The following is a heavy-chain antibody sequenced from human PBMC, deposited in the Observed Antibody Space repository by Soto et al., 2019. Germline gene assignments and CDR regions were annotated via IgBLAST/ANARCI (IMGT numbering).Heavy chain of an antibody. CDR3: ARLDRYSGGWCYFDY. D-gene: IGHD6-19*01. J-gene: IGHJ4*02. V-gene: IGHV4-39*01. Sequence: QLQLQESGPGLVKPSETLSLTCTVSGGSISSSSYYWGWIRQPPGKGLEWIGSIYYSGSTYYNPSLKRRVTISVDTSKNQFSLKLSSVTAADTAVYYCARLDRYSGGWCYFDYWGQGTLVTVSS. CDR2: IYYSGST. CDR1: GGSISSSSYY.